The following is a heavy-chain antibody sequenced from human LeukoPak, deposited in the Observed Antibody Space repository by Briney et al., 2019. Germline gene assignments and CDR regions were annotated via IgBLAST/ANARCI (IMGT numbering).Heavy chain of an antibody. CDR1: GYTFTSYD. V-gene: IGHV1-8*01. CDR3: ARTLGYCSSTSCYPSYNWFDP. D-gene: IGHD2-2*01. Sequence: ASVKVSCKASGYTFTSYDINWVRQATGQGLEWMGWMNPNSGNTGYAQKFQGRVTMTRDTSTSTVYMELSSLRSEDTAVYYCARTLGYCSSTSCYPSYNWFDPWGQGTLVTVSS. J-gene: IGHJ5*02. CDR2: MNPNSGNT.